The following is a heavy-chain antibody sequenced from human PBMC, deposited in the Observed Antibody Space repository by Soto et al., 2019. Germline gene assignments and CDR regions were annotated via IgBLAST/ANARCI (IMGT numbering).Heavy chain of an antibody. V-gene: IGHV3-30*18. Sequence: QVQLVESGGGVVQPGRSLRLSCAASGFTFSSYGMHWVRQAPGKGLEWVAVISYDGSNKYYADSVKGRFTISRDNSKNTLYLQMNSLRAEDTAVYYCAKDQHEWELLFDYLGQGTLVTVSS. CDR3: AKDQHEWELLFDY. CDR1: GFTFSSYG. D-gene: IGHD1-26*01. J-gene: IGHJ4*02. CDR2: ISYDGSNK.